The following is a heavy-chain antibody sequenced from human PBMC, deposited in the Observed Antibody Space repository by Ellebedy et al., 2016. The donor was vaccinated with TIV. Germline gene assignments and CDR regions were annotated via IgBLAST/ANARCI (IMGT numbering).Heavy chain of an antibody. D-gene: IGHD3-9*01. CDR3: ARQGMARYFDWTFDY. CDR2: IYFSGST. J-gene: IGHJ4*02. CDR1: GGSISSYY. Sequence: MPSETLSLTCTVSGGSISSYYWSWIRQPPGKGLEWIGYIYFSGSTNYNPSLKSRVTISVDTSTNQFSLNLSSVTAADTPVYYCARQGMARYFDWTFDYWGQGTLVTVSS. V-gene: IGHV4-59*08.